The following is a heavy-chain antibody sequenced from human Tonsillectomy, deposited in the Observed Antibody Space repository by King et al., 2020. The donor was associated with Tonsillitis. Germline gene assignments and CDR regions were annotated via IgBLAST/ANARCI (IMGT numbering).Heavy chain of an antibody. CDR2: IKTKGDGGTT. CDR3: TTSGSYPQSRDY. D-gene: IGHD1-26*01. J-gene: IGHJ4*02. CDR1: GFTFRDAW. V-gene: IGHV3-15*01. Sequence: EGQLVQSGGGLVKPGGSLRLSCAASGFTFRDAWMTWVRQAPGKGLEWVGLIKTKGDGGTTEYAAPVKGRFTISRDDSKNTLYLQMNSLKTEDTAVYYCTTSGSYPQSRDYWGQGTLVAISS.